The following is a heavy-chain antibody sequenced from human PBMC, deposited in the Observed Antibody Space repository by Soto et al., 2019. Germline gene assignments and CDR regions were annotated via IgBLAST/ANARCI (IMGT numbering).Heavy chain of an antibody. CDR2: IIPIFSTA. CDR1: RGTFTSSA. CDR3: ARDRPRENYGGKYYYEVDV. Sequence: QVQLVQSGAEVKKPGSSVKVSCKASRGTFTSSAISWVRQAPGQGLEWMGGIIPIFSTADYAQKFQGRVTITADESTTTAYMELSSLRSEDTAVYYCARDRPRENYGGKYYYEVDVWGQGTTVTVSS. V-gene: IGHV1-69*12. D-gene: IGHD4-17*01. J-gene: IGHJ6*02.